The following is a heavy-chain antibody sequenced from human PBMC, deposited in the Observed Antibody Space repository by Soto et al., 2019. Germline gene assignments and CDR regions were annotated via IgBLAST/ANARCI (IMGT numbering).Heavy chain of an antibody. D-gene: IGHD3-22*01. CDR2: ISYGGGTT. J-gene: IGHJ4*02. V-gene: IGHV3-23*01. CDR1: EFTFSNYA. Sequence: GGSLRLSCAAAEFTFSNYAMSWVRQAPGKGLEWVSAISYGGGTTYYADSVKGRFTISRDNSKNTLYLQMNSLRAEDTAVYYCAKNPGYYYDSTGYHFDYWGQGT. CDR3: AKNPGYYYDSTGYHFDY.